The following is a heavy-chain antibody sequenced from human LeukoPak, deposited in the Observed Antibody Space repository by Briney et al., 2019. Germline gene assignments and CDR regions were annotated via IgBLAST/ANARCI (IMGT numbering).Heavy chain of an antibody. D-gene: IGHD1-7*01. CDR2: INHSGST. J-gene: IGHJ4*02. CDR1: GGSFSGYY. CDR3: ALNWTYKNDYFDY. Sequence: SETLSLTCAVYGGSFSGYYWSWIRQPPGKGLEWIGEINHSGSTNYNPSLKSRVTISVDTSKNQFSLKLSSVTAADTAVYYCALNWTYKNDYFDYWGQGTLVTVSS. V-gene: IGHV4-34*01.